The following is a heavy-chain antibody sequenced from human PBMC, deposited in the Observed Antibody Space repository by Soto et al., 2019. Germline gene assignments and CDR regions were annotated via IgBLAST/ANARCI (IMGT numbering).Heavy chain of an antibody. J-gene: IGHJ4*02. D-gene: IGHD4-17*01. CDR1: GDSVNSGFYS. V-gene: IGHV4-31*11. CDR2: IYYSGST. Sequence: PSETLSLTCAVSGDSVNSGFYSWSWIRQPPGKGLEWIGYIYYSGSTYYNPSLKSRVTISVDTSKNQFSLKLSSVTAADTAVYYCARTSGTDYGDYIPFDYWGQGTLVTVSS. CDR3: ARTSGTDYGDYIPFDY.